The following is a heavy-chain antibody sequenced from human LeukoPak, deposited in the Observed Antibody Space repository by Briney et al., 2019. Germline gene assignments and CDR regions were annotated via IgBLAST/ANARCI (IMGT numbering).Heavy chain of an antibody. CDR1: GFTFSSYA. V-gene: IGHV3-23*01. J-gene: IGHJ6*03. CDR3: ANYGSGSRYYYYMDV. CDR2: ISGSGGST. Sequence: GGSLRLSCAASGFTFSSYAMSWVRQAPGKGLEWVSAISGSGGSTYYADSVKGRFTISRDNSKNTLYLQMNSLRAEDTAVYYRANYGSGSRYYYYMDVWGKGTTVTVSS. D-gene: IGHD3-10*01.